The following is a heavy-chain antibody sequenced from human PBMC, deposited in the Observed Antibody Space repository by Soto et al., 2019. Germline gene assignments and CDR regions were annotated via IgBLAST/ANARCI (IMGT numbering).Heavy chain of an antibody. J-gene: IGHJ4*02. CDR1: KFNFSAYY. V-gene: IGHV3-11*01. CDR3: AIEAAASLDY. D-gene: IGHD6-25*01. CDR2: ISTGSLTM. Sequence: QVQLVESGGGLVKPGGSLRISCAASKFNFSAYYMSWIRQAPGKGPEWVAYISTGSLTMYYAASVKGRFTISRDNAKKFLYLQMNRLRAEDTAVYYCAIEAAASLDYWGQGTLVTVSS.